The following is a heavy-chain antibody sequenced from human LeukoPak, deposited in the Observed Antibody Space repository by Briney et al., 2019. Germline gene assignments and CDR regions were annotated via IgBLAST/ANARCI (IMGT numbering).Heavy chain of an antibody. CDR1: GFTFSSYT. D-gene: IGHD4-11*01. CDR2: ISGSGSST. J-gene: IGHJ4*02. V-gene: IGHV3-23*01. CDR3: AKEGSDSNYFDY. Sequence: GGSLRLSCAASGFTFSSYTMSWGRQAPGKGLERVSAISGSGSSTYYADSVKGRFTITRDNAKNNLYLQMNSLRAEDQSVYYCAKEGSDSNYFDYWGQGTLVTVSS.